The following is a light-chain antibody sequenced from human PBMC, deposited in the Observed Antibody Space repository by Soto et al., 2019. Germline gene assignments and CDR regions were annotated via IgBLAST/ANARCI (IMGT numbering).Light chain of an antibody. CDR1: QSIGYY. CDR3: QQYGSSPKT. V-gene: IGKV3-20*01. J-gene: IGKJ1*01. CDR2: DAS. Sequence: EIVLTQSPATLSFSPGERSTLSCRASQSIGYYLAWYQEKPGQAPRLLIYDASIRATGIPARFSGSGSGTDFTLTISRLEPEDFAVYYCQQYGSSPKTFGQGTKVDIK.